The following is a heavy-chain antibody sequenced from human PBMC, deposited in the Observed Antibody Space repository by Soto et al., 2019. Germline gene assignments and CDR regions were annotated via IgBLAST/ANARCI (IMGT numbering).Heavy chain of an antibody. D-gene: IGHD6-13*01. J-gene: IGHJ6*02. CDR3: ARLSPAAAAGHYYVGMDV. Sequence: SDTLSLTCTVSGGSISSYYWSWIRQPPGKGLEWIGYIYSNGSTNSNPSLKSRVTISIGTSKHQFSLTLNSVTAADTAVYYCARLSPAAAAGHYYVGMDVWGQGATVTVSS. CDR2: IYSNGST. CDR1: GGSISSYY. V-gene: IGHV4-59*08.